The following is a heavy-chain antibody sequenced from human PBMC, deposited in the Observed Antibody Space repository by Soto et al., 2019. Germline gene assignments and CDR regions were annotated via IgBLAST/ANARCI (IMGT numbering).Heavy chain of an antibody. CDR1: GGSIKSNDYF. J-gene: IGHJ4*02. Sequence: LQLQESGPGVVKPSETLSLACSVSGGSIKSNDYFWGWVRQPPGKGLEWIASIYSNGGTYDSPSLQSRATVSIDTSKNQLFLTVRSVPAADTAVYYCASFLVGATARNDFDSWGLGTLVTISS. CDR2: IYSNGGT. V-gene: IGHV4-39*01. CDR3: ASFLVGATARNDFDS. D-gene: IGHD2-8*02.